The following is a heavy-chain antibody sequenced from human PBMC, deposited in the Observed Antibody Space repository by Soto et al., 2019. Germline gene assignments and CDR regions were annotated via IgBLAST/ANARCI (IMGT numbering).Heavy chain of an antibody. CDR1: GFTFSNAW. CDR3: TTDQPIAAAGKNQDY. D-gene: IGHD6-13*01. J-gene: IGHJ4*02. CDR2: IKSKTDGGTT. Sequence: PGGSLRLSCAASGFTFSNAWMSWVRQAPGKGLEWVGRIKSKTDGGTTDYAAPVKGRFTISRDDSKNTLYLQMNSLKTEDTAVYYCTTDQPIAAAGKNQDYWGQGTLVTVSS. V-gene: IGHV3-15*01.